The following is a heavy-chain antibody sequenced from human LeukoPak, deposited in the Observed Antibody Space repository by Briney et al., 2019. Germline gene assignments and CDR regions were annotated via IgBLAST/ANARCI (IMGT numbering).Heavy chain of an antibody. Sequence: ASVKVSCKASGYTFTGYYLHWVRQAPGQGLEWMGWINPNSGDTKSAQKFQGSVTMTRDTSISTAYMELSRLRSDDTAVFYCARGGVIDAFDFWGQGIMVTVSS. V-gene: IGHV1-2*02. CDR2: INPNSGDT. CDR3: ARGGVIDAFDF. D-gene: IGHD2-21*01. CDR1: GYTFTGYY. J-gene: IGHJ3*01.